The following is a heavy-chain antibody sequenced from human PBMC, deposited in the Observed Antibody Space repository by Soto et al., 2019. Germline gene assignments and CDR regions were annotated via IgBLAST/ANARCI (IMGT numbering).Heavy chain of an antibody. V-gene: IGHV4-31*03. CDR2: IYYSGST. Sequence: SETLSLTCTVSGGSISSGGYYWSWIRQHPGKGLEWIGYIYYSGSTYYNPSLKSRVTISVDTSKNQFSLKLSSVTAADTAVYYCARVVPGGPSIYSGYDLWGFDYWGQGTLVTVSS. CDR3: ARVVPGGPSIYSGYDLWGFDY. CDR1: GGSISSGGYY. J-gene: IGHJ4*02. D-gene: IGHD5-12*01.